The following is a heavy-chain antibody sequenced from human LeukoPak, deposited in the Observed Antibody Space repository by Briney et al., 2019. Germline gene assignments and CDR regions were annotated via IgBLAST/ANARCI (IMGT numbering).Heavy chain of an antibody. Sequence: PGGSLRLSCAASGFTFSSYSMNWVRQAPGKGLEWVSSISSSSSYIYYADSVKGRFTISRDNAKNSLYLQMNSLRAEDTAVYYCARGVLRYFAWPRHFQHWGQGTLVTVSS. J-gene: IGHJ1*01. V-gene: IGHV3-21*04. D-gene: IGHD3-9*01. CDR3: ARGVLRYFAWPRHFQH. CDR2: ISSSSSYI. CDR1: GFTFSSYS.